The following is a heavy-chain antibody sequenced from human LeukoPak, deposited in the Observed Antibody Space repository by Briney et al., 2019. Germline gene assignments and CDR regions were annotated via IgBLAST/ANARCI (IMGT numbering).Heavy chain of an antibody. CDR2: INPNSGGT. V-gene: IGHV1-2*02. J-gene: IGHJ3*02. Sequence: ASVRVSCTASGYTFTGYYMHWVRQAPGQGLEWMGWINPNSGGTNYAQKFQGRVTMTRDTSISTAYMELSRLGSDDTAVYYCARAHYDYVWGSCRHTDAFDIWGQGTMVTVSS. D-gene: IGHD3-16*02. CDR3: ARAHYDYVWGSCRHTDAFDI. CDR1: GYTFTGYY.